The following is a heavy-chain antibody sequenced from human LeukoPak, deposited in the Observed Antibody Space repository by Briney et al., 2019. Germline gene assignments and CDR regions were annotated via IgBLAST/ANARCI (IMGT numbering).Heavy chain of an antibody. Sequence: SETLSLTCTVSGGSISSYYWSWIRQPPGKGLEWIGYIYTSGSTNYNPSLKSRVTISVDTSKNQFSLKLSSVTAADTAVYYCARHGGYCSSTSCYAAGLGSIFGVVMHAFDIWGQGTMVTVSS. D-gene: IGHD2-2*01. CDR2: IYTSGST. CDR3: ARHGGYCSSTSCYAAGLGSIFGVVMHAFDI. V-gene: IGHV4-4*09. CDR1: GGSISSYY. J-gene: IGHJ3*02.